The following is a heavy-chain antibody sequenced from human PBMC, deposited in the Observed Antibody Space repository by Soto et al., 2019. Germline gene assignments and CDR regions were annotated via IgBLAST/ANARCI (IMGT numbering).Heavy chain of an antibody. J-gene: IGHJ3*02. V-gene: IGHV4-4*02. D-gene: IGHD6-13*01. Sequence: QVQLQESGPGLVKPSGTLSLTCAVSGGSISSSNWWSWVRQPPGKGLEWIGEIYHSGSTDYNPSLKSRVTVLVPKFXNQFSLKLSSVTAADTAVYYCARDQGSRWKDASDIWGQGTMVTVSS. CDR2: IYHSGST. CDR3: ARDQGSRWKDASDI. CDR1: GGSISSSNW.